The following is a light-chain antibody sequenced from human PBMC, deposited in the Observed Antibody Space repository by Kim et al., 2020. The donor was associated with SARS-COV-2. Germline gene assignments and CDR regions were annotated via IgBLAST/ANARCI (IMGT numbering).Light chain of an antibody. V-gene: IGLV2-11*01. J-gene: IGLJ2*01. CDR1: SSDVGGYNY. CDR3: CSYAATYTSL. Sequence: GQFVTIACTGTSSDVGGYNYVSWYQQHPRKAPKLMIYDVSKRPSGVPDRFPGSKSGNPASLTLSALQAEDEADYYCCSYAATYTSLFGGGTQLTVL. CDR2: DVS.